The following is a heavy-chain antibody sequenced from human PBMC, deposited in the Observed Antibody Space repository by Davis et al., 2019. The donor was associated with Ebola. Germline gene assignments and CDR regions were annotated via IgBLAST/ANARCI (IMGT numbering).Heavy chain of an antibody. CDR2: IGGRSDTI. J-gene: IGHJ4*02. Sequence: GGSLRLSCAASGFTFSSYWMSWVRQAPGKGLEWVSHIGGRSDTIYYADSVKGRFTISRDNAKNSLYLQMNSLGGEDTAMYYCVRGGTLAGTILHYWGQGILVTVSS. CDR3: VRGGTLAGTILHY. V-gene: IGHV3-48*01. D-gene: IGHD6-19*01. CDR1: GFTFSSYW.